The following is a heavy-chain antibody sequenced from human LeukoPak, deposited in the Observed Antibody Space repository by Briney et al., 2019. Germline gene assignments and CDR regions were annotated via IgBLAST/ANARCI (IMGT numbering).Heavy chain of an antibody. J-gene: IGHJ4*02. CDR1: GFTFDDYA. CDR3: AKPKREGSLFDY. D-gene: IGHD2-15*01. CDR2: ISWNSGSI. Sequence: PGRSLRLSCAASGFTFDDYAMHWVRQAPGKGLEWVSGISWNSGSIGYADSVKGRFTISRDNAKNSLYLQMNSLRAEDTALYYCAKPKREGSLFDYWGQGTLVTVSS. V-gene: IGHV3-9*01.